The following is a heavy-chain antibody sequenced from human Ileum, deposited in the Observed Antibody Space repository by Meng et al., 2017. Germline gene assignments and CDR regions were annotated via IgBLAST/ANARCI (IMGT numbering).Heavy chain of an antibody. J-gene: IGHJ4*02. CDR1: GGSFSGYY. CDR2: INHSGST. CDR3: ARVSSMIMVYGGSYFDY. Sequence: QVQQTPWGALLLTPWVTLSLTWAVYGGSFSGYYWSWIRQPPGKGREWIGEINHSGSTNYNPSLKSRVTISVDTSKNQFSLKLSSVTAADTAVYYCARVSSMIMVYGGSYFDYWGQGTLVTVSS. D-gene: IGHD2-8*01. V-gene: IGHV4-34*02.